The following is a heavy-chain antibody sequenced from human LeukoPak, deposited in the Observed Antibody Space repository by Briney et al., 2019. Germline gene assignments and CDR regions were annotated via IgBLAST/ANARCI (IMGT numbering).Heavy chain of an antibody. V-gene: IGHV1-18*01. CDR3: ARDPDYVWGSYRYLGSVGVY. CDR2: ISAYNGNT. CDR1: GYTFTSYG. J-gene: IGHJ4*02. D-gene: IGHD3-16*02. Sequence: GASVKVSCKASGYTFTSYGISWVRQAPGQGLEWMGWISAYNGNTNYAQKLQGRVTMTTDTSTSTAYMELRSLRSDDTAVYYCARDPDYVWGSYRYLGSVGVYWGQGTLVTVSS.